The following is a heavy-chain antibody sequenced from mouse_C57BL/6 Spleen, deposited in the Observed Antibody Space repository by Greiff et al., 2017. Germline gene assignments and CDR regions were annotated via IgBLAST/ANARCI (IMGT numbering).Heavy chain of an antibody. V-gene: IGHV1-82*01. Sequence: VKLVESGPELVKPGASVKISCKASGYAFSSSWMNWVKQRPGKGLEWIGRIYPGNGDTNYNGKFKGKATLTADKSSSTAYMQLSSLTSEDSAVYFCARDYGSSPLAYWGQGTLVTVSA. CDR3: ARDYGSSPLAY. CDR2: IYPGNGDT. D-gene: IGHD1-1*01. CDR1: GYAFSSSW. J-gene: IGHJ3*01.